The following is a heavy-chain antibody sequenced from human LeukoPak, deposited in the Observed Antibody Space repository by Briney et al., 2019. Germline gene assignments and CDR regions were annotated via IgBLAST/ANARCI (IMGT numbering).Heavy chain of an antibody. D-gene: IGHD3-22*01. J-gene: IGHJ4*02. V-gene: IGHV3-23*01. CDR1: GFTFSNFA. CDR3: AKDTLLLLY. Sequence: GGSLRLSCAASGFTFSNFAMSWVRQAPGKGLEWVSAISGSGSDTYYADSVKGRFTISRDNAKSTLYLQMNSLRAEDTALYYCAKDTLLLLYWGQGTLVTVSS. CDR2: ISGSGSDT.